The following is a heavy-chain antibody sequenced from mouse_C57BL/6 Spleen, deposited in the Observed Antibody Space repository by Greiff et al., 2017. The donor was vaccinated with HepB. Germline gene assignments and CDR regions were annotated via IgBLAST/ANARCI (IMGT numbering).Heavy chain of an antibody. CDR2: IDPSDSYT. CDR1: GYTFTSYW. Sequence: QVQLQQPGAELVRPGTSVKLSCKASGYTFTSYWMHWVKQRPGQGLEWIGVIDPSDSYTNYNQKFKGKATLTVDTSSSTAYMQLSSLTSEDSAVYYCASGDCNWSAWFAYWGQGTLVTVSA. J-gene: IGHJ3*01. CDR3: ASGDCNWSAWFAY. D-gene: IGHD4-1*01. V-gene: IGHV1-59*01.